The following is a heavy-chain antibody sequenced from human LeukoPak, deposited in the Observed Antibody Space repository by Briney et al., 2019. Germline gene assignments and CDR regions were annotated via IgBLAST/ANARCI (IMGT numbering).Heavy chain of an antibody. J-gene: IGHJ6*03. Sequence: GASVKVSCKASGYTFTSYGISWVRQAPGQGLEWMGWISAYNGNTNYAQKLQGRVTMTTDTSTSTAYMELRSLRSDDTAVYYCARDGHSGYDGYYYYYYMDVWGKGTTVTISS. CDR2: ISAYNGNT. CDR3: ARDGHSGYDGYYYYYYMDV. CDR1: GYTFTSYG. V-gene: IGHV1-18*01. D-gene: IGHD5-12*01.